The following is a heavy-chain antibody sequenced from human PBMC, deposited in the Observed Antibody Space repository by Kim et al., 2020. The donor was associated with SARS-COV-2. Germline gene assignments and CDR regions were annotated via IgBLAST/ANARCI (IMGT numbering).Heavy chain of an antibody. V-gene: IGHV3-30-3*01. CDR2: ISYDGSNK. D-gene: IGHD6-13*01. CDR1: GFTFSSYA. Sequence: GGSLRLSCAASGFTFSSYAMHWVRQAPGKGLEWVAVISYDGSNKYYADSVKGRFTISRDNSKNTLYLQMNSLRAEDTAVYYCARASIAAAGTSGWFDPWGQGTLVTVSS. J-gene: IGHJ5*02. CDR3: ARASIAAAGTSGWFDP.